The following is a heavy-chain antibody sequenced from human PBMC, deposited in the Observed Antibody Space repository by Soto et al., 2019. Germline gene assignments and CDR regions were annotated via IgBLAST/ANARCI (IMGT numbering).Heavy chain of an antibody. CDR2: INHSGST. V-gene: IGHV4-34*01. CDR3: ATRFYDSSGYYLFDFDS. Sequence: QVQLHQWGAGLLKPSETLSLTCAVSGGSFSFYYWSWIRQPPGTELEWIGEINHSGSTNYNSSLKGRVTISVDPSKNQFSLKLSSVTAADTAVYYCATRFYDSSGYYLFDFDSWGQGTLVTVSS. D-gene: IGHD3-22*01. J-gene: IGHJ4*02. CDR1: GGSFSFYY.